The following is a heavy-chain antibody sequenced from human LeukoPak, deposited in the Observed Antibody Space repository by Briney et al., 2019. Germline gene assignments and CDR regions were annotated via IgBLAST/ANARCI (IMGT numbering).Heavy chain of an antibody. Sequence: PGGSLRLSCAASGFTFSSYAMSWVRQAPGKGLEWVSAISGSGGSTYYADSVKGRFTISEDNSKNTLYLQMNSLRAEDTAVYYCAKANCGGDCRGYYFDYWGQGTLVTVSS. CDR3: AKANCGGDCRGYYFDY. D-gene: IGHD2-21*01. CDR1: GFTFSSYA. CDR2: ISGSGGST. J-gene: IGHJ4*02. V-gene: IGHV3-23*01.